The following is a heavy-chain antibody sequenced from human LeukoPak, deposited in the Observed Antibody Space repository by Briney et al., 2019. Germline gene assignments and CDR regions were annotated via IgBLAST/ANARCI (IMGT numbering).Heavy chain of an antibody. V-gene: IGHV3-15*01. CDR1: GFTFSNAW. Sequence: GGSLRLSCAASGFTFSNAWTSWVRQAPGKGLEWVGRIKSKTDGGTTDYAAPVKGRFTISRDDSKNTLYLQMSSLKTEDTAVYYCTAGRYYYDSSGYVYWGQGTLVTVSS. CDR3: TAGRYYYDSSGYVY. J-gene: IGHJ4*02. CDR2: IKSKTDGGTT. D-gene: IGHD3-22*01.